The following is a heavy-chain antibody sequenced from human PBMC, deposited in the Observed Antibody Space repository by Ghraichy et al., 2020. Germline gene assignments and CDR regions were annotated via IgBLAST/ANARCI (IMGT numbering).Heavy chain of an antibody. V-gene: IGHV3-30*18. J-gene: IGHJ6*02. D-gene: IGHD6-13*01. Sequence: GESLNISCAASGFTFSSYGMHWVRQAPGKGLEWVAVISYDGSNKYYADSVKGRFTISRDNSKNTLYLQMNSLRAEDTAVYYCAKAPSSSWSYYYGMDVWGQGTTVTVSS. CDR1: GFTFSSYG. CDR3: AKAPSSSWSYYYGMDV. CDR2: ISYDGSNK.